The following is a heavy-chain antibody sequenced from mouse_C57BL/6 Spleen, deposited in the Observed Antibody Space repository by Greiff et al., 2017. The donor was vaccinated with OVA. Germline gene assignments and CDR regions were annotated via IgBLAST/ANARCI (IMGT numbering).Heavy chain of an antibody. CDR1: GFTFSSYA. D-gene: IGHD1-1*01. V-gene: IGHV5-9-1*02. Sequence: EVMLVESGEGLVKPGGSLKLSCAASGFTFSSYAMSWVRQTPEKRLEWVAYISSGGDYIYYADTVKGRFTISRDNARNTLYLQMSSLKSEDTAMYYCTRGRTTVGDYFDYWGQGTTLTVSS. CDR3: TRGRTTVGDYFDY. CDR2: ISSGGDYI. J-gene: IGHJ2*01.